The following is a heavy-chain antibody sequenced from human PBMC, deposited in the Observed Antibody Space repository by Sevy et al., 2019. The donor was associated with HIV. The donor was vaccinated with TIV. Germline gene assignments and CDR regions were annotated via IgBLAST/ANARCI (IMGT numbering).Heavy chain of an antibody. Sequence: GWSLRLSCAASGFTFSTYTMNWVRQAPGKGLEWVSSISSSSNYIYYADSLKGRFTISRDNAKNSVYLQMNGLRAEDTAVYYCARPYGSGSWEAFDIWGQGTMVTVSS. CDR3: ARPYGSGSWEAFDI. J-gene: IGHJ3*02. CDR1: GFTFSTYT. CDR2: ISSSSNYI. V-gene: IGHV3-21*01. D-gene: IGHD3-10*01.